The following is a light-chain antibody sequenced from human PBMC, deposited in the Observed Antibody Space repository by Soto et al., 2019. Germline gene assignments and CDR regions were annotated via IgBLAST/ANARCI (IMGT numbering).Light chain of an antibody. CDR2: GAS. J-gene: IGKJ2*01. Sequence: ETVLTQSPGTLSLSPGDRVTLSCRASQSVSSKYLAWYQQIPGQAPRLLIYGASNRATGVPDRFSGSGSGTDFTLTISSLEPDDFAVYYCQQYGDSRYTFGQGAKLEIQ. CDR3: QQYGDSRYT. V-gene: IGKV3-20*01. CDR1: QSVSSKY.